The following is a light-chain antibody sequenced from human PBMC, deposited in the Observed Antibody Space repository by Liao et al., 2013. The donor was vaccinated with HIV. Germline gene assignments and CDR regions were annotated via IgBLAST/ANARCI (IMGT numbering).Light chain of an antibody. Sequence: SYILTQPPSVSVAPGKTARITCRGDDIGGKSVHWYQQKPGQAPVLVIFYDSDRPSGIPDRFSGSNSGDTATLTISRVEAGDEADFYCQVWDDRSDRVFGGGTKLTVL. CDR1: DIGGKS. V-gene: IGLV3-21*04. J-gene: IGLJ3*02. CDR2: YDS. CDR3: QVWDDRSDRV.